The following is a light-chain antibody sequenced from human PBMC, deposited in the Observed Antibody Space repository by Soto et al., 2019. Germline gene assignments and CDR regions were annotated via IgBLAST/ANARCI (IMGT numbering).Light chain of an antibody. Sequence: EVVPTQFPPTHTASPGERTTLCFRASESVSRNLAWYQQKPGQAPRLLIYDASTRATGIPDRFSGGGSGTEFTLTISSLQSEDFVVYYCQQYNSWPPITFGQGTRLEI. CDR1: ESVSRN. CDR3: QQYNSWPPIT. V-gene: IGKV3-15*01. CDR2: DAS. J-gene: IGKJ5*01.